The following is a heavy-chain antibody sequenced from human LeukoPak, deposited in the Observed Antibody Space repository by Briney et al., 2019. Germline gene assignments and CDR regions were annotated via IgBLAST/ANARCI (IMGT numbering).Heavy chain of an antibody. V-gene: IGHV3-66*01. CDR1: GFTVSSNS. CDR3: AREGTV. CDR2: IFSGGST. D-gene: IGHD4-11*01. J-gene: IGHJ4*02. Sequence: GGSLRLSCAASGFTVSSNSMSWVRQAPGKGLEWVSIIFSGGSTYNADSVKGRFTISRDNSKNTLYLQMNSLRAEDTAVYYCAREGTVRGQGTLVTVSS.